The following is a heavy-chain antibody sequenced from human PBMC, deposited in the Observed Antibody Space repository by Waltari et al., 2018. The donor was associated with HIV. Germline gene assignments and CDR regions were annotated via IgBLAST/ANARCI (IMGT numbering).Heavy chain of an antibody. V-gene: IGHV1-3*01. D-gene: IGHD6-19*01. Sequence: QVQLVQSGAEVKKPGASVKVSCKASGYTFTSYAMHWVRQAPGQRLEWMGWINAGNGNTKYSQKFQGRVTITRDTSASTAYMELSSLRSEDTAVYYCAREEIAVAGAFDYWGQGTLVTVSS. J-gene: IGHJ4*02. CDR1: GYTFTSYA. CDR2: INAGNGNT. CDR3: AREEIAVAGAFDY.